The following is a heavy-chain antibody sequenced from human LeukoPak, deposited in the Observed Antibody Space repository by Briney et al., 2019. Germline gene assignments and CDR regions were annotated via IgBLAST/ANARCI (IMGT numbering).Heavy chain of an antibody. D-gene: IGHD3-16*02. CDR1: GFTFSSYA. V-gene: IGHV3-23*01. Sequence: GGSLRLSCAASGFTFSSYAMSWVRQAPGKGLEWVSAISGSGGSTYYADSVKGRFTISRDKSKNTLYLQMNSLRAEDTAVYYCAKGNTFGGVIVHDYWGQGTLVTVSS. J-gene: IGHJ4*02. CDR2: ISGSGGST. CDR3: AKGNTFGGVIVHDY.